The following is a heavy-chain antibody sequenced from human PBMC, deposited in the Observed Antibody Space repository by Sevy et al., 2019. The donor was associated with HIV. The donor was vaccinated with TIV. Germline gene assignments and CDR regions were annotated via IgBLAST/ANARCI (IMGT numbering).Heavy chain of an antibody. J-gene: IGHJ6*03. CDR2: IGVSTSSI. D-gene: IGHD3-10*01. CDR1: GFTFSSYS. Sequence: GGSLRLSCIGSGFTFSSYSMEWVRQAPGKGLEWVADIGVSTSSIYYKESVKGRFTISRDNARNSLYLQMNSLRAEDTAVYYCERARRLFKEFGYMDFWGQGTTVTVSS. CDR3: ERARRLFKEFGYMDF. V-gene: IGHV3-48*04.